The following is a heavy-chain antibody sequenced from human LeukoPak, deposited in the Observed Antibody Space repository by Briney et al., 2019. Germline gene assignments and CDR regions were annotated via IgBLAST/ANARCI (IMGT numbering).Heavy chain of an antibody. CDR1: GGSFWGYY. CDR2: INHSGST. Sequence: SETLSLTCAVYGGSFWGYYWMWIRHPPGRGLEWIGEINHSGSTHYNPSLKSRHTISVDTSKNQFSLKLSSVTAADTAVYYCARKTPNYDSSGYYYYFDHWGQGTLVTVSS. CDR3: ARKTPNYDSSGYYYYFDH. J-gene: IGHJ4*02. D-gene: IGHD3-22*01. V-gene: IGHV4-34*01.